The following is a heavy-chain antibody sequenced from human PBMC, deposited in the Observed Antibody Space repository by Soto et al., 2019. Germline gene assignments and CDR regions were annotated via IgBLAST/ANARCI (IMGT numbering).Heavy chain of an antibody. J-gene: IGHJ4*02. Sequence: QLQLQESGPGLVKPSETLSLTCTVSGGSISSSSYYWGWIRQPPGKGLEWIGSIYYSGSTYYNPSLKSRVTISVDTSKNQFSLKLSSVTAADTAVYYCARHTRCSGGSCSYAGYWGQGTLVTVSS. D-gene: IGHD2-15*01. CDR3: ARHTRCSGGSCSYAGY. CDR2: IYYSGST. V-gene: IGHV4-39*01. CDR1: GGSISSSSYY.